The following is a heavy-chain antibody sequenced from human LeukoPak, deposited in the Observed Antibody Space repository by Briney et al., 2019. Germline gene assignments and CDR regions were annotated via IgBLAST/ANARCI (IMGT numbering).Heavy chain of an antibody. CDR1: GGSLSSGSYY. J-gene: IGHJ4*02. CDR2: IYTSGST. CDR3: ARGRYNFY. D-gene: IGHD5-24*01. Sequence: PSETLSLTCTVSGGSLSSGSYYWSWIRQPAGKGLEWIGRIYTSGSTNYNPSLKSRVTISVDTSKNQFSLKLSSVTAADTAVYYCARGRYNFYWGQGTLVTVSS. V-gene: IGHV4-61*02.